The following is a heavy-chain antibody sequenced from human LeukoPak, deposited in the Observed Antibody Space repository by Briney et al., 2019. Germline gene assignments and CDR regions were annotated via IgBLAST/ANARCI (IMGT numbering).Heavy chain of an antibody. J-gene: IGHJ3*02. D-gene: IGHD2-15*01. CDR3: ARGYSRAAFDI. V-gene: IGHV3-48*01. Sequence: GGYLRLSCAASGFTVSSNYMSWVRQAPGKGLEWVSFISSTGGTIYYADSVKGRFTVSRDNGKNSLLLQVNSLRAEDTALYYCARGYSRAAFDIWGQGTVVAVSS. CDR2: ISSTGGTI. CDR1: GFTVSSNY.